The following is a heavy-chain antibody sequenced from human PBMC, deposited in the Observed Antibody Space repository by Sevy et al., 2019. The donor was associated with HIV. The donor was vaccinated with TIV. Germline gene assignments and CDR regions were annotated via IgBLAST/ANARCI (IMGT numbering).Heavy chain of an antibody. D-gene: IGHD1-26*01. J-gene: IGHJ4*02. CDR2: ISASGGST. Sequence: GGSLRLSCAASGFIFNSYVMSWVRQAPGKGLEWVSGISASGGSTLYADSVKGRSTIFRDNFKNGLYLEMNSLTVEDTAVYYCAGAGKGAKGFDYWGQGTLVTVSS. V-gene: IGHV3-23*01. CDR3: AGAGKGAKGFDY. CDR1: GFIFNSYV.